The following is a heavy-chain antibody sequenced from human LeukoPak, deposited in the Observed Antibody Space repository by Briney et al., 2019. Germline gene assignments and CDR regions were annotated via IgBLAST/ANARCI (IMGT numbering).Heavy chain of an antibody. Sequence: SETLSLTCTVSGGSISSYYWSWIRQPPGKGLEWIGYIYYSGSTIYNPSLKSRVTISVDTSKNQFSLRLSSVTAADTAVYYCARGIYCSSTSCYYYFDYWGQGTLVTVSS. CDR1: GGSISSYY. CDR2: IYYSGST. J-gene: IGHJ4*02. D-gene: IGHD2-2*01. V-gene: IGHV4-59*01. CDR3: ARGIYCSSTSCYYYFDY.